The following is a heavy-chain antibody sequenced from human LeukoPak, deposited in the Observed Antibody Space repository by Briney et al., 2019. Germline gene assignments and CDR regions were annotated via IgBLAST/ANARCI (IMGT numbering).Heavy chain of an antibody. V-gene: IGHV3-11*01. CDR2: ISSSGSTI. J-gene: IGHJ6*03. Sequence: GGSLRLSCAASGFTFSDYYMSWIRQAPGKGLEWVSYISSSGSTIYYADSVKGRFTISRDNAKNSLYLQMNSLRAEDTAVYYCARDSPQTGWLVLASLYYMDAWGKGTTVTVSS. CDR1: GFTFSDYY. D-gene: IGHD6-19*01. CDR3: ARDSPQTGWLVLASLYYMDA.